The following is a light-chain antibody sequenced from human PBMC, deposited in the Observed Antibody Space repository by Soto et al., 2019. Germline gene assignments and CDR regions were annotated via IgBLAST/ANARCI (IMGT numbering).Light chain of an antibody. CDR2: EVT. Sequence: QSVRTQPASVSGSPGQSITISCLGSGSDVGGYKFVSWYQQHPGKVPRLMIYEVTERPSGVSNRFSGSRSGNTASLTISGLQAEYEAAYYCCSPSGTSTYVLVTGTKVTV. J-gene: IGLJ1*01. CDR3: CSPSGTSTYV. V-gene: IGLV2-23*02. CDR1: GSDVGGYKF.